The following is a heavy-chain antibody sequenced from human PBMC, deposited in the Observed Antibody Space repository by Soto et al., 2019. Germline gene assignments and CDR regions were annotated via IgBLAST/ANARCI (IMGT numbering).Heavy chain of an antibody. J-gene: IGHJ6*02. D-gene: IGHD4-4*01. CDR1: GFTFSNAW. Sequence: EVQLVESGGGLVKPGGSLRLYCAASGFTFSNAWMNWVRQAPGKGLEWVGRIKSKTDGGTTDYAAPVKGRFTISRDDSKNTLYLQMNSLKTEDTAVYYCTTNHDYRIYYYYYGMDVWGQGTTVTVSS. CDR2: IKSKTDGGTT. CDR3: TTNHDYRIYYYYYGMDV. V-gene: IGHV3-15*07.